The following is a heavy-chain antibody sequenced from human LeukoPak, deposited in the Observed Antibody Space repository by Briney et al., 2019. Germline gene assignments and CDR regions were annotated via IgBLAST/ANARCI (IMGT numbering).Heavy chain of an antibody. V-gene: IGHV1-8*01. CDR3: ARGRVGFDF. CDR1: GYTFTSYD. CDR2: MRPTSGNT. J-gene: IGHJ4*02. Sequence: ASVKVSCKASGYTFTSYDINWVRQAPGQGLEWMGWMRPTSGNTEYAQKFQGRVTMTRSTPISTAYMELSSLTSEDTAVYYCARGRVGFDFWGQGTLVTVSS. D-gene: IGHD1-26*01.